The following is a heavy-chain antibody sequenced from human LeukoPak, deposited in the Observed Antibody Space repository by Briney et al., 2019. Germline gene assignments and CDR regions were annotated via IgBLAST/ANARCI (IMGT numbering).Heavy chain of an antibody. Sequence: GGSLRLSCAASGFTVSSNYMSWVRQAPGKGLEWVSVIYSGGSTYYADSVKGRFTISRDNSKNTLYLQMNSLRAEDTAVYYCARSYYDSLTGYYHYFDYWGQGTLVTVSS. CDR1: GFTVSSNY. CDR2: IYSGGST. D-gene: IGHD3-9*01. J-gene: IGHJ4*02. CDR3: ARSYYDSLTGYYHYFDY. V-gene: IGHV3-53*01.